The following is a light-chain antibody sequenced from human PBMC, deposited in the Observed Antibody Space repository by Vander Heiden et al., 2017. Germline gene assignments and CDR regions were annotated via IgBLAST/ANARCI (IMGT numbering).Light chain of an antibody. CDR2: AAT. V-gene: IGKV1-39*01. Sequence: DIQMTQSPSSLPASVGDRVTITCRESLRISRYLHWDQQKPGKAPQLLFLAATSVQSGVPTRSSSSGSGTDITLTSSILQPEDFATYYSQQSYSTPYTFGQGTKLEIK. J-gene: IGKJ2*01. CDR3: QQSYSTPYT. CDR1: LRISRY.